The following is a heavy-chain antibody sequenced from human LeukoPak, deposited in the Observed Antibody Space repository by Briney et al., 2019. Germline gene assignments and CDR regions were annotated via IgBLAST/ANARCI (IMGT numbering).Heavy chain of an antibody. CDR2: INHSGST. D-gene: IGHD2-2*01. V-gene: IGHV4-34*01. CDR1: GGSFSGYY. J-gene: IGHJ3*02. CDR3: ARHRARYCSSTSCYRPFAFDI. Sequence: SETLFLTCAVYGGSFSGYYWSWIRQPPGKGLEWIGEINHSGSTNYNPSLKSRVTISVDTSKNQFSLRLSSVTAADTAVYYCARHRARYCSSTSCYRPFAFDIWGQGTMVTVSS.